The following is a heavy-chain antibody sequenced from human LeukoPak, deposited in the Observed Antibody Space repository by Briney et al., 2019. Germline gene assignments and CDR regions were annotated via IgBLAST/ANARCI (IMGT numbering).Heavy chain of an antibody. CDR2: INPNSGGT. J-gene: IGHJ5*02. CDR3: VREVGYGDYVSTNNWFDP. Sequence: ASVKVSCKASGYTFTGYYIHWVRQAPGQGLEWMGWINPNSGGTNYAQKFQGWVTMTRDTSISTAYMELSSLRSEDTAVYYCVREVGYGDYVSTNNWFDPWGQGTLVIVSS. D-gene: IGHD4-17*01. V-gene: IGHV1-2*04. CDR1: GYTFTGYY.